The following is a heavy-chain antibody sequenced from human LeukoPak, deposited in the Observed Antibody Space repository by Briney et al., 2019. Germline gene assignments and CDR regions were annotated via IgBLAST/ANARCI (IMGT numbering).Heavy chain of an antibody. CDR1: GFTFSSYS. V-gene: IGHV3-21*01. D-gene: IGHD6-6*01. CDR2: ISSSSSYI. CDR3: ARDYRKIAARREFDY. J-gene: IGHJ4*02. Sequence: TGGSLRLSCAASGFTFSSYSMNWVRQAPGKGLVWVSSISSSSSYIYYADSVKGRFTISRDNAKNSLYLQMNSLRAEDTAVYYCARDYRKIAARREFDYWGQGTLVTVSS.